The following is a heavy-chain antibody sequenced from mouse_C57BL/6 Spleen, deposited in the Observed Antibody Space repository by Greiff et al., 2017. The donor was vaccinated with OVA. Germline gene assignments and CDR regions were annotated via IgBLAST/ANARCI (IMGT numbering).Heavy chain of an antibody. CDR1: GYTFTDYE. Sequence: QVHLQQSGAELVRPGASVTLSCKASGYTFTDYEMHWVKQTPVHGLEWIGAIDPETGGTAYNQKFKGKAILTADKSSSTAYMELRSLTSEDSAVYYCTRRALLYYFDYWGQGTTLTVSS. CDR2: IDPETGGT. CDR3: TRRALLYYFDY. V-gene: IGHV1-15*01. J-gene: IGHJ2*01. D-gene: IGHD2-12*01.